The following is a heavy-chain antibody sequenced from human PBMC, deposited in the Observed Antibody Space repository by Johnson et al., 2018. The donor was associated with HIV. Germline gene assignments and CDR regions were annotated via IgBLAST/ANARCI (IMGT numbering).Heavy chain of an antibody. CDR1: GFTFSSYA. Sequence: QVQLVESGGGLVKPGRSLRLSCAASGFTFSSYAMHWVRQAPGKGLEWVAVISYDGSNKYYADSVKGRFTISRDNAKNSLYLQMNSLRAEDTALYYCARGLGITIFEVATDAFDIWGHGTVVTVSS. V-gene: IGHV3-30-3*01. D-gene: IGHD3-3*01. J-gene: IGHJ3*02. CDR3: ARGLGITIFEVATDAFDI. CDR2: ISYDGSNK.